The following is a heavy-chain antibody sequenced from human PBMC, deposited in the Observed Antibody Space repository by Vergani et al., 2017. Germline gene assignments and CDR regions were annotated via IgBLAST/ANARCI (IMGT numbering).Heavy chain of an antibody. Sequence: EVQLVESGGGLVQPGRSLRLSCAASGFTFDDYAMHWVRQAPGKGLEWVSGISGSGGSTYYADSVKGRFTISRDNSKNTLYLQMNSLRAEDTAVYYCAKRLSGGSGSSPGGHYFDYWGQGTLVTVSS. J-gene: IGHJ4*02. V-gene: IGHV3-23*04. CDR2: ISGSGGST. CDR3: AKRLSGGSGSSPGGHYFDY. D-gene: IGHD5-12*01. CDR1: GFTFDDYA.